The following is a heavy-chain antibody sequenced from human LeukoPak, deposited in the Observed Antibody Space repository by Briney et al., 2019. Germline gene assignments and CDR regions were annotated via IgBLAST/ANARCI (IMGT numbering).Heavy chain of an antibody. J-gene: IGHJ4*02. Sequence: SETLSLTCAVSGYSISSGYYWGWIRQPPGKGLEWIGSIYHSGSTYYNPSLKSRVTISVDTSKNQFSLKLSSVTAADTAVYYCARVRAAAGPFDYWGQGTLVTVSS. CDR3: ARVRAAAGPFDY. D-gene: IGHD6-13*01. CDR1: GYSISSGYY. CDR2: IYHSGST. V-gene: IGHV4-38-2*01.